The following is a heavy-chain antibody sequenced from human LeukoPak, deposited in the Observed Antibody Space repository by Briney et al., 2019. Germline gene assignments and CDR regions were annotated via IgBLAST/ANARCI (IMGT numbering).Heavy chain of an antibody. CDR2: IYYSGST. J-gene: IGHJ4*02. CDR1: GGSISSHY. D-gene: IGHD5-24*01. V-gene: IGHV4-59*11. Sequence: SETLSLTCTVSGGSISSHYWSWIRQPPGKGLEWIGYIYYSGSTNYNPSLKSRVTISVDTSKNQFSLKLSSVTAADTAVYYCASGRDGYSDYWGQGTLVTVSS. CDR3: ASGRDGYSDY.